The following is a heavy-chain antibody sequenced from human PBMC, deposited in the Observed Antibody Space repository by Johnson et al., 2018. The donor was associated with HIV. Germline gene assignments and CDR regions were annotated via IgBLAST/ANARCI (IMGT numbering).Heavy chain of an antibody. CDR1: GFTVSSNY. CDR3: AKDRWVGVGDAFDI. D-gene: IGHD2-15*01. CDR2: INTGGGT. J-gene: IGHJ3*02. V-gene: IGHV3-66*02. Sequence: VQLVESGEGLVQPGGSLRLSCAASGFTVSSNYMRWVRQAPGKGLEWVSVINTGGGTYYADSVKGRFTMSRDNSKNTLYLQMNSLRAEDTAVYYCAKDRWVGVGDAFDIWGQGTMVTVSS.